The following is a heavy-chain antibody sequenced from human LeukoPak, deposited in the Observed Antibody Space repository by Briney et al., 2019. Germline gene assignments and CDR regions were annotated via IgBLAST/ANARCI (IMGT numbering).Heavy chain of an antibody. CDR3: AKDRSDSSGWPHWFDP. CDR2: ISGSGGST. Sequence: GGSLRLSCAASGFTFSSYAMSWVRQAPGKGLEWVSAISGSGGSTYYADSVKGRFTISRDNSKNTLYLQMNSLRAEDTAVYYCAKDRSDSSGWPHWFDPWGQGTLVTASS. V-gene: IGHV3-23*01. J-gene: IGHJ5*02. CDR1: GFTFSSYA. D-gene: IGHD6-19*01.